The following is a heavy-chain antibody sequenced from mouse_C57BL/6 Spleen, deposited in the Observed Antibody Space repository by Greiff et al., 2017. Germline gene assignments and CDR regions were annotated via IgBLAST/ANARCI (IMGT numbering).Heavy chain of an antibody. Sequence: DVMLVESGGGLVKPGGSLKLSCAASGFTFSDYGMHWVRQAPEKGLEWVAYISSGSSTIYYADTVKGRFTISRDNAKNTLFLQMTSLRSEDTAMYYCARSLYGYHWYFDVWGTGTTVTVSS. D-gene: IGHD2-2*01. V-gene: IGHV5-17*01. CDR3: ARSLYGYHWYFDV. CDR1: GFTFSDYG. CDR2: ISSGSSTI. J-gene: IGHJ1*03.